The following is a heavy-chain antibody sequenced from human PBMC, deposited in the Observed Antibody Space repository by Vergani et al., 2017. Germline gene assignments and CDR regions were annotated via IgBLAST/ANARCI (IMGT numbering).Heavy chain of an antibody. CDR2: IIPILGIA. V-gene: IGHV1-69*08. J-gene: IGHJ2*01. D-gene: IGHD2-2*01. CDR3: ARDEGYCSSTSCSLGYFDL. Sequence: QVQLVQSGAEVKKPGSSVKVSCKASGGTFSSYTISWVRQAPGQGLEWMGRIIPILGIANYAQKFQGRVTITADKSTSTAYMELSSLRSEDTAVYYCARDEGYCSSTSCSLGYFDLWGRGTLVTVSS. CDR1: GGTFSSYT.